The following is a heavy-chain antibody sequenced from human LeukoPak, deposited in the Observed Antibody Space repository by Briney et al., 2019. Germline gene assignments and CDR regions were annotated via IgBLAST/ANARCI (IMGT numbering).Heavy chain of an antibody. J-gene: IGHJ3*02. V-gene: IGHV4-59*01. D-gene: IGHD6-19*01. CDR1: GGTISSYY. Sequence: PSETLSLTCTVSGGTISSYYWSWIRQPPGQGLEWIGYIYYSGSTNYNPSLKSRVTISVDTSKNQFSLKLSSVTTADKAVYYCAIYGSDHAFDIWGQGTMVTVSS. CDR2: IYYSGST. CDR3: AIYGSDHAFDI.